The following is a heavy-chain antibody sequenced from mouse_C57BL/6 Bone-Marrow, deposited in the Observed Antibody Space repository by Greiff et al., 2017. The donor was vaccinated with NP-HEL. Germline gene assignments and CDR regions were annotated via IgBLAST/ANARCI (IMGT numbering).Heavy chain of an antibody. Sequence: VQLQQPGAELVMPGASVKMSCKASGYTFTSYWITWVKQRPGQGLEWIGDIYPGSGSTNYNEKFKSKATLTVDTSSSTAYMQLSSLTSEDSAVYYCARDSNWYFDVWGTGTTVTVSS. CDR3: ARDSNWYFDV. V-gene: IGHV1-55*01. J-gene: IGHJ1*03. CDR1: GYTFTSYW. CDR2: IYPGSGST. D-gene: IGHD2-5*01.